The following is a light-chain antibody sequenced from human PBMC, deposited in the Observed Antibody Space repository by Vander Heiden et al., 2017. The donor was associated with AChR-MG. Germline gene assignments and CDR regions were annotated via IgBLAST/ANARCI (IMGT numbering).Light chain of an antibody. CDR3: GAWDDSLSGVI. Sequence: QSVLTQPPSASGTPGQRVTISCSGSSSNIGSNSVYWYQQLPGTAPKLLIYRNNQRPSGVPDRFSGSKSGTSASLAISGLRSEDEADYYCGAWDDSLSGVIFGGGTKLTV. J-gene: IGLJ2*01. V-gene: IGLV1-47*01. CDR2: RNN. CDR1: SSNIGSNS.